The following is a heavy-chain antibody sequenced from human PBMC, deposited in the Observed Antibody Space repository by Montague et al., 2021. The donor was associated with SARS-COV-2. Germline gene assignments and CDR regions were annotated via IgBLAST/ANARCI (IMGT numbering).Heavy chain of an antibody. V-gene: IGHV4-61*01. CDR2: LFHIDTA. CDR3: ARLGGLIGRPPAGYNWFDP. CDR1: DGSVISTYPH. J-gene: IGHJ5*02. D-gene: IGHD3-22*01. Sequence: SETLSLTCTVSDGSVISTYPHWHWVRQSPGRGLEWIGGYLFHIDTADYNASLRSRVTISVDTSKNQFSLKLTSVTAADTAVYYCARLGGLIGRPPAGYNWFDPWGQGTLVTVSS.